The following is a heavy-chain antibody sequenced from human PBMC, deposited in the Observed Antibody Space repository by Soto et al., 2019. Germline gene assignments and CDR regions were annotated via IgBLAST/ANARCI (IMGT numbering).Heavy chain of an antibody. D-gene: IGHD2-15*01. CDR3: ARNMRWYGYGGD. V-gene: IGHV1-46*03. CDR2: INPTGDGT. J-gene: IGHJ4*02. CDR1: GYTFTNNY. Sequence: QGQLVQSGAEVKKPGASVKVSCKASGYTFTNNYFHWVRQAPGQGLEWMGVINPTGDGTLYAQKFQGRVSVTWDTSTSTVYMELSSLRSDDTPLYYCARNMRWYGYGGDWGQGTLGIVSS.